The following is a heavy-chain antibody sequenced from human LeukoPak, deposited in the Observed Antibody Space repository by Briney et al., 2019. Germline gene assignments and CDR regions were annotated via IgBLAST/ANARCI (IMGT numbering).Heavy chain of an antibody. V-gene: IGHV1-69*06. Sequence: SVKVSCKASGGTFSSYAISWVRQAPGQGLEWMGRIIPIFGTANYAQKFQGRVTITADKSTSTAYMELSSLRSEDTAVYYCARGSDYSNSDAFDTWGQGTMVTVSS. CDR1: GGTFSSYA. CDR3: ARGSDYSNSDAFDT. J-gene: IGHJ3*02. CDR2: IIPIFGTA. D-gene: IGHD4-11*01.